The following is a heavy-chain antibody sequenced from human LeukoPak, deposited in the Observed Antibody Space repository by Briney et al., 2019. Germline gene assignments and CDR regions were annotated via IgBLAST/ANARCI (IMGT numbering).Heavy chain of an antibody. CDR1: GGTFSSYA. Sequence: ASVKVSCKASGGTFSSYAISWVRQAPGQGLEWMGGIIPIFGTANCAQKFQGRVTITADESTSTAYMELSSLRSEDTAVYYCARHPIVVVPAAKEEYYGMDVWGQGTTVTVSS. V-gene: IGHV1-69*13. CDR3: ARHPIVVVPAAKEEYYGMDV. D-gene: IGHD2-2*01. J-gene: IGHJ6*02. CDR2: IIPIFGTA.